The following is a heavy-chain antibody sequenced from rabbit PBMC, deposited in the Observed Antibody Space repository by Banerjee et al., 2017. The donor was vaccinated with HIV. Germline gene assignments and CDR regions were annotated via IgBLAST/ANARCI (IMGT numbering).Heavy chain of an antibody. Sequence: QEQLVESGGDLVKPEGSLTLTCTASGFSFSNKYVMCWVRQAPGKGLEWIGCINTGSSGSTYYASWAKGRFTISKTSSTTVTLQMTSLTGADTATYFCARDPGGSMDLWGPGTLVTVS. V-gene: IGHV1S45*01. CDR2: INTGSSGST. CDR1: GFSFSNKYV. D-gene: IGHD2-1*01. CDR3: ARDPGGSMDL. J-gene: IGHJ4*01.